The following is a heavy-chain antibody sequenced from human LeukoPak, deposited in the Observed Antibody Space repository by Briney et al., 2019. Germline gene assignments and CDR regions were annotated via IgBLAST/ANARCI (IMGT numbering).Heavy chain of an antibody. D-gene: IGHD3-3*01. CDR1: XX. V-gene: IGHV4-4*07. Sequence: XXXSWIRQPAXXGLXXIGRIYTSGSTNYNPSLKSRVTMSVDTSKNQFSLKLSSVTAADTAVYYCARGRGTTWSYDFWSGYYDYWGQGTLVTVSS. CDR2: IYTSGST. CDR3: ARGRGTTWSYDFWSGYYDY. J-gene: IGHJ4*02.